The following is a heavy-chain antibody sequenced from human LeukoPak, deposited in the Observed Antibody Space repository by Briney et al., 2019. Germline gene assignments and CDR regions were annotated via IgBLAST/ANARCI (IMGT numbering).Heavy chain of an antibody. J-gene: IGHJ4*02. CDR3: ARGHNIGWFYFDF. CDR2: IDNSGGST. CDR1: GFTFSDYA. V-gene: IGHV3-23*01. Sequence: GGSLRLSCAASGFTFSDYAMSWVRQAPGKGLEWVSGIDNSGGSTHYADSVKGRFTISRDKSKDTLYVQMNSLRADDTALYYCARGHNIGWFYFDFWGQGTQVTASS. D-gene: IGHD6-19*01.